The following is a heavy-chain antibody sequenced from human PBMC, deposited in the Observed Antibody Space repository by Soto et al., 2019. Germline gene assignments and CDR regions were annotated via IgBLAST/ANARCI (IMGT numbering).Heavy chain of an antibody. D-gene: IGHD4-17*01. CDR3: ARVPTVTHNYFDY. CDR2: IIPIFGTA. Sequence: SSVKVSCKASGGTFSSYAISWVRQAPGQGLEWMGGIIPIFGTANYAQKFQGRVTITADESTSTAYMELSSLRSEDTTVYYCARVPTVTHNYFDYCGQGTLVTVSS. J-gene: IGHJ4*02. CDR1: GGTFSSYA. V-gene: IGHV1-69*13.